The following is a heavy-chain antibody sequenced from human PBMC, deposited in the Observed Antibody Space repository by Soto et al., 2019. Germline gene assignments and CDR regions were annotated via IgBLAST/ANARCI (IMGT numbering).Heavy chain of an antibody. CDR1: GVTISSDSYH. CDR3: ARYRFTATWSKFDY. J-gene: IGHJ4*02. CDR2: ISSRGRT. V-gene: IGHV4-31*11. D-gene: IGHD3-16*02. Sequence: QVYLQESGPGLVRSSQTLSLYCAVSGVTISSDSYHWSWIRQRPGKGLGWVGFISSRGRTYYNPSLKSRITMSADTSKSQFSLHLTSVTAADTAMYFCARYRFTATWSKFDYWGQGSLVTVSS.